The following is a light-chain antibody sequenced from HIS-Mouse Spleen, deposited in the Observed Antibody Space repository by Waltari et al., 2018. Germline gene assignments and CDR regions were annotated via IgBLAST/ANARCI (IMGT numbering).Light chain of an antibody. CDR1: KSVSSY. V-gene: IGKV3-11*01. CDR3: QQRSNWPPWT. Sequence: EIVLTQSPATLSLSPGERATLSCRAIKSVSSYLAWYQQKPGQAPRLLIYDASNRATGIPARFSGSGSGTDFTLTISSLEPEDFAVYYCQQRSNWPPWTFGQGP. J-gene: IGKJ1*01. CDR2: DAS.